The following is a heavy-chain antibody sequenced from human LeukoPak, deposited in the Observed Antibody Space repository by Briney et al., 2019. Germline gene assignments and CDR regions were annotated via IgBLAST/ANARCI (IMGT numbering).Heavy chain of an antibody. CDR3: ASHVGGAGGY. V-gene: IGHV4-4*07. D-gene: IGHD3-16*01. CDR2: IYHSGST. Sequence: PSETLSLTCTVSGVSISSDYMSWIRQPAGKGLEWIGRIYHSGSTNYNPSLKSRVIISVDKSKNPFSLKLSSVSAADTALNYCASHVGGAGGYWGQGTLVTVSS. J-gene: IGHJ4*02. CDR1: GVSISSDY.